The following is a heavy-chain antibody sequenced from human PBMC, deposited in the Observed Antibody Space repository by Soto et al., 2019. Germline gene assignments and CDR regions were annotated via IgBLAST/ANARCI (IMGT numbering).Heavy chain of an antibody. CDR3: ARAATPKYCSSTCCYGNYYYYYKAV. CDR1: GGTFSSYA. V-gene: IGHV1-69*13. CDR2: IIPIFGTA. Sequence: SVKVSCKASGGTFSSYAISWVRQAPGQGLEWMGGIIPIFGTANYAQKFQGRVTMTGDASTSTAYMELSRLRSDDTAVYYCARAATPKYCSSTCCYGNYYYYYKAVCGQGTTVTVAS. J-gene: IGHJ6*03. D-gene: IGHD2-2*01.